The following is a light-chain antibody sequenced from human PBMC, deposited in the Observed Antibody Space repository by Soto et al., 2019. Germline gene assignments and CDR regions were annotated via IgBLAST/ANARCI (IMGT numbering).Light chain of an antibody. J-gene: IGKJ1*01. Sequence: DIQMTQSTSSLSASVGDRVTITCRASQGISNYLAWYQQKPGKVPKLLIYAESTLQSGVPSRFSGSGSGTDFTLTISSLQPEDVATYYCQKYNNAPWTFGQGTKVEIK. V-gene: IGKV1-27*01. CDR2: AES. CDR3: QKYNNAPWT. CDR1: QGISNY.